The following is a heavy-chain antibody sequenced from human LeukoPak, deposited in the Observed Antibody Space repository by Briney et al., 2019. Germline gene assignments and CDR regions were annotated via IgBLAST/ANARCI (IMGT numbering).Heavy chain of an antibody. CDR3: AKEIVGAPTPGAY. Sequence: TSETLSLTCAVSTDSITSNWWSWVRQPPGKGLEWIGEVHKSGSTNYYPSLQSRVTISIDKSKNQIALELTSVAAADMAVYYCAKEIVGAPTPGAYWGQGILVTVSS. V-gene: IGHV4-4*02. J-gene: IGHJ4*02. CDR2: VHKSGST. CDR1: TDSITSNW. D-gene: IGHD1-26*01.